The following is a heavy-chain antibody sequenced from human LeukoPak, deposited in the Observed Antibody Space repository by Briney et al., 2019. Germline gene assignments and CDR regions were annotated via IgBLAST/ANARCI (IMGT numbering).Heavy chain of an antibody. D-gene: IGHD2/OR15-2a*01. Sequence: SQTLSLTCTVSGGSISSGAYYWSWIRQPPGEDLEWIGYIYHSGSTFYNPSLKSRGTISIDRSKNHFSLQLNSVTATDTAVYFCVRSLSPPLWYFDLWGRGTLVTVSS. CDR3: VRSLSPPLWYFDL. CDR1: GGSISSGAYY. J-gene: IGHJ2*01. CDR2: IYHSGST. V-gene: IGHV4-30-2*01.